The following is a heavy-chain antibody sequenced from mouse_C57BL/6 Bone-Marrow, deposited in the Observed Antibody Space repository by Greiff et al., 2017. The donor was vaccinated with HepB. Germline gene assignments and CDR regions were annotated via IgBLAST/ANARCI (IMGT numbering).Heavy chain of an antibody. CDR2: IDPSDSYT. CDR1: GYTFTSYW. CDR3: ARGGVYGNWYFDV. J-gene: IGHJ1*03. V-gene: IGHV1-69*01. Sequence: QVQLQHPGAELVMPGASVKLSCKASGYTFTSYWMHWVKQRPGQGLEWIGEIDPSDSYTNYNQKFKGKSTLTVDKSSSTAYMQLSSLTSEDSAVYYCARGGVYGNWYFDVWGTGTTVTVSS. D-gene: IGHD2-1*01.